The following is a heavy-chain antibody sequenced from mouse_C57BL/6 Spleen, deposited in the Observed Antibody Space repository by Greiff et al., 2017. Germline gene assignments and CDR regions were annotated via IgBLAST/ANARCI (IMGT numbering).Heavy chain of an antibody. V-gene: IGHV1-81*01. CDR1: GYTFTSYG. Sequence: QVQLQQSGAELARPGASVKLSCKASGYTFTSYGISWVKQRPGPGLEWIGEIYPRSGNTYYNEKIKGKANLTADKSSSTAYMELRSRTSEDSAVYFCARRGNYYAMDYWGQGTSVNV. J-gene: IGHJ4*01. CDR2: IYPRSGNT. CDR3: ARRGNYYAMDY.